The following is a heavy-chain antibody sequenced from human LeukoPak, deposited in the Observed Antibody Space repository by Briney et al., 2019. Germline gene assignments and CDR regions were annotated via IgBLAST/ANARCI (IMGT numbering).Heavy chain of an antibody. D-gene: IGHD3-10*01. Sequence: PSETLSLTCTVSGYSISSGYYWGWIRQTPGKGLEWIGSIYHSGSTYYNPSLKSRVTISVDTSKNQFSLKLSSVTAADTAVYYCARDMARGVITYVDYWGQGTLVTVSS. CDR3: ARDMARGVITYVDY. CDR1: GYSISSGYY. CDR2: IYHSGST. V-gene: IGHV4-38-2*02. J-gene: IGHJ4*02.